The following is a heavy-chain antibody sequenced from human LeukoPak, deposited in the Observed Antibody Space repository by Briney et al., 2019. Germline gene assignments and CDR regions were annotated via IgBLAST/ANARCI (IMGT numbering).Heavy chain of an antibody. J-gene: IGHJ4*02. V-gene: IGHV4-34*01. CDR3: GFHFDY. D-gene: IGHD3-10*01. CDR1: GGSFSGYY. CDR2: INHSGST. Sequence: SETLSLTCAVYGGSFSGYYWSWIRQPPGKGLEWIGEINHSGSTNYNPSLKSRVTISVDTSKNQFSLKLSSVTAADTAVYYCGFHFDYWGQGTLVTVS.